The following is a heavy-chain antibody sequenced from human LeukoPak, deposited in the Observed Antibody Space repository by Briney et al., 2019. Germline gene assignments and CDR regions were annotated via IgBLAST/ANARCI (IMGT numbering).Heavy chain of an antibody. Sequence: ASVKVSCKASGYTFTSYYMHWVRQAPGQGLEWLGIINPSGGSTSYAQKFQGRVTMTRDTSTSTVYMELSSLRSEDTAVYYCARQWIQNYCFDYWGQGTLVTVSS. CDR1: GYTFTSYY. J-gene: IGHJ4*02. V-gene: IGHV1-46*01. CDR3: ARQWIQNYCFDY. D-gene: IGHD5-18*01. CDR2: INPSGGST.